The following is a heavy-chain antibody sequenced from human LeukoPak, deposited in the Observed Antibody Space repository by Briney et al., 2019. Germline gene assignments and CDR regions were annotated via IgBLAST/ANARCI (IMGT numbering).Heavy chain of an antibody. V-gene: IGHV4-59*12. CDR3: ARDPRVTGSFWSFDI. CDR1: GGSISSYY. Sequence: SETLSLTCTVSGGSISSYYWSWIRQPPGKGLEWIGYIYYSGSTYYNPSLKSRVTISVDTSKNQFSLKLSSVTAADTAVYYCARDPRVTGSFWSFDIWGQGTMVTVSS. J-gene: IGHJ3*02. CDR2: IYYSGST. D-gene: IGHD2-21*02.